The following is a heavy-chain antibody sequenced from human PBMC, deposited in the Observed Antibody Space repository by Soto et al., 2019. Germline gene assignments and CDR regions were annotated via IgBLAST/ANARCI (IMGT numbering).Heavy chain of an antibody. J-gene: IGHJ4*02. CDR2: IYYIGST. CDR1: GGSISSSSYY. Sequence: QLQLQESGPGLVKPSETLSLTCTVSGGSISSSSYYWGWIRQPPGKGLEWIGSIYYIGSTYYNPSLKSRVTISVDTSKNQFSLKLSSVTAADTAVYYCSASGGRGSYPDDYWGQGTLVTVSS. CDR3: SASGGRGSYPDDY. V-gene: IGHV4-39*01. D-gene: IGHD1-26*01.